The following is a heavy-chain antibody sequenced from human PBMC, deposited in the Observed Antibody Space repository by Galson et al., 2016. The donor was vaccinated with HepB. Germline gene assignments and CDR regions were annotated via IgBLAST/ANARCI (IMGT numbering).Heavy chain of an antibody. D-gene: IGHD3-10*01. CDR1: GFTFSDFY. Sequence: SLRLSCAASGFTFSDFYMSWIRQAPGKGLEWISYISGSGRTVFHADSVKGRFTISRDNAKNSLFLQMNSLRAEDTAVYYCTREHSGSARWGQGTLVTVSS. CDR3: TREHSGSAR. V-gene: IGHV3-11*04. CDR2: ISGSGRTV. J-gene: IGHJ4*02.